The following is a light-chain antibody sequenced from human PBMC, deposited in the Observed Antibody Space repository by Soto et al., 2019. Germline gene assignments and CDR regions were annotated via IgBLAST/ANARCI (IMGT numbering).Light chain of an antibody. V-gene: IGKV1-33*01. CDR1: QDISNY. CDR3: QQYDNLPFT. Sequence: DIQMTQSPSSLSASVRDRVTITCQASQDISNYLNWYQQKPGKDPKLLICDASNLEPGVPSRFSGSGSGTDFTFTITSLQPEDIATYYCQQYDNLPFTFGPGTKVDIK. CDR2: DAS. J-gene: IGKJ3*01.